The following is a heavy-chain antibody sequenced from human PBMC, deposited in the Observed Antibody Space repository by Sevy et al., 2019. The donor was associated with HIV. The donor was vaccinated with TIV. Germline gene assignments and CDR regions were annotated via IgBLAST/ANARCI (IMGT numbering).Heavy chain of an antibody. D-gene: IGHD6-13*01. J-gene: IGHJ5*02. Sequence: SETLSLTCTVSGGSISSYYWSWIRQPAGKGLEWIGRIYTSGSTNYNPSLKSRVTMSVDTSKNQFTLKLSSVTAADTAVYYCARSSGYRSSWWPYSPDTLGGNNWFDPWGQGTLVTVSS. CDR3: ARSSGYRSSWWPYSPDTLGGNNWFDP. CDR1: GGSISSYY. CDR2: IYTSGST. V-gene: IGHV4-4*07.